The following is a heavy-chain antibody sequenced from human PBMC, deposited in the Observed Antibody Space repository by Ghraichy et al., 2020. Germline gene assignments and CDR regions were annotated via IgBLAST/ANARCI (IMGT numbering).Heavy chain of an antibody. V-gene: IGHV4-4*02. CDR3: ARAHPQNWNPDSQSLDY. CDR1: GGSISSSNW. D-gene: IGHD1-1*01. Sequence: SETLSLTCAVSGGSISSSNWWSWVRQPPGKGLEWIGEIYHSGSTNYNPSLKSRVTISVDKSKNQFSLKLSSVTASDTAVYYCARAHPQNWNPDSQSLDYWGQGTLVTVSS. J-gene: IGHJ4*02. CDR2: IYHSGST.